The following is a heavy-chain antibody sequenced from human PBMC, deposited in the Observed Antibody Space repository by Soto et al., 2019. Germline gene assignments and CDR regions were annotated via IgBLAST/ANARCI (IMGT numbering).Heavy chain of an antibody. Sequence: GGSLRLSCAASGFTFSSYAMHWVRQAPGKGLEWVANIKQDESEKYYVDSVKGRFTISRDNSKNTLYLQMNSLRAEDTAVYYCAGPYGSGSYNYYYGMDVWGQGTTVTVSS. CDR3: AGPYGSGSYNYYYGMDV. V-gene: IGHV3-30*14. CDR1: GFTFSSYA. J-gene: IGHJ6*02. CDR2: IKQDESEK. D-gene: IGHD3-10*01.